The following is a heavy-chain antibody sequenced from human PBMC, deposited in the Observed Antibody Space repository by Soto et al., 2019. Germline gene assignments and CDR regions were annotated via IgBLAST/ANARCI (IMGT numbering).Heavy chain of an antibody. Sequence: PGGSLRLSCAASGFPFSSTDMTWVRQAPGKGLEWVSTINPSGDSTFYADSVKGRFTISRDNSKNTVYLQMNSLSVGDTAVYLCAKVDVSTAGSFDYWGQGALVTVSS. J-gene: IGHJ4*02. CDR3: AKVDVSTAGSFDY. D-gene: IGHD6-13*01. V-gene: IGHV3-23*01. CDR1: GFPFSSTD. CDR2: INPSGDST.